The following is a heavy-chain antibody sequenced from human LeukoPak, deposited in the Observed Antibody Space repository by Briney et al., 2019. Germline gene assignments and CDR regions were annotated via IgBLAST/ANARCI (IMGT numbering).Heavy chain of an antibody. CDR3: ARAFFVFDSSGYYDY. CDR1: GGSISSYY. CDR2: IYYSGST. D-gene: IGHD3-22*01. V-gene: IGHV4-59*01. J-gene: IGHJ4*02. Sequence: SETLSLTCTVSGGSISSYYWSWIRQPPGKGLEWIGYIYYSGSTNYNPSLKSRVTVSVDTSKNQFSLKLSSVTAADTAVYYCARAFFVFDSSGYYDYWGQGTLVTVSS.